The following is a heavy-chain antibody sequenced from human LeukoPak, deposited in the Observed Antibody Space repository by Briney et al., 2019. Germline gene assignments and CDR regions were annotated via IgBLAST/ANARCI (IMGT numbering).Heavy chain of an antibody. CDR1: GFTFSGYS. Sequence: GGSLRLSCAASGFTFSGYSMNWVRQAPGKGLEWVSYISSRSDTMYYADSVKGRFTISRDNAKNSLYLQMNSLRAENTAVYYCARVLRGGYSYGYPFDYWGQGALVTVSS. CDR3: ARVLRGGYSYGYPFDY. CDR2: ISSRSDTM. D-gene: IGHD5-18*01. V-gene: IGHV3-48*01. J-gene: IGHJ4*02.